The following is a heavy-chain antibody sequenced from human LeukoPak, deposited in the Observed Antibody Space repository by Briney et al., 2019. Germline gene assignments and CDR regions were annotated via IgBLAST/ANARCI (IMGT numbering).Heavy chain of an antibody. D-gene: IGHD1-26*01. CDR3: AREFSTWTTTTGYGMDV. J-gene: IGHJ6*02. CDR2: INTNTGNP. Sequence: EASVKVSCKASGYSFTNYAMNWVRQAPGQGLEWMGWINTNTGNPTYAQGFTGRFVFSLDTSVSTAYLQISSLKAEDTAVYYCAREFSTWTTTTGYGMDVWGQGTTVTVSS. V-gene: IGHV7-4-1*02. CDR1: GYSFTNYA.